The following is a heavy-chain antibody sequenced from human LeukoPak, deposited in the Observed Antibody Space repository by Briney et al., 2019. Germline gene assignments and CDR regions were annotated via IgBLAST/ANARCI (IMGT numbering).Heavy chain of an antibody. J-gene: IGHJ4*02. CDR2: IYTSGST. CDR1: GGSISIGSYY. CDR3: ARTRVVPAANYFDY. V-gene: IGHV4-61*02. D-gene: IGHD2-2*01. Sequence: SQTLSLTCTVSGGSISIGSYYWSWSRQPAGKGLEWIGRIYTSGSTNYNLSLKSRVTISVDTSKNQFSLKLSSVTAADTAVYYCARTRVVPAANYFDYWGQGTLVTVSS.